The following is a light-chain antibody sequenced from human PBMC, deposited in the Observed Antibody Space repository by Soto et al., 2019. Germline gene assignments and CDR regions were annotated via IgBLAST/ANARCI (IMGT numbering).Light chain of an antibody. CDR2: AAS. V-gene: IGKV1-12*01. Sequence: DIQMTQSPSSVSASIGDRVTITCRASQDISNWLAWYQQKPGKAPKLLIYAASSLQSGAPSRFSGSGSGTDFTLTISSLQPEDFATYYCQQGNTFPRCTFGQGTKVDIK. J-gene: IGKJ2*02. CDR3: QQGNTFPRCT. CDR1: QDISNW.